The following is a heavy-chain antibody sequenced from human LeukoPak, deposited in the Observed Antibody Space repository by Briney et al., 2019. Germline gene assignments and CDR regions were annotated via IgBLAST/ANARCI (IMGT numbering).Heavy chain of an antibody. V-gene: IGHV1-18*01. J-gene: IGHJ4*02. CDR3: ARGEYYYDSSGYMGSYYFDY. CDR2: ISAYNGNT. CDR1: GYTFTSYG. D-gene: IGHD3-22*01. Sequence: ASVKVSCKASGYTFTSYGISWVRQAPGQGLEWMGWISAYNGNTNYAQKLQGRVTMTTDTSTSTAYMELRSLRSDDTAVYYCARGEYYYDSSGYMGSYYFDYWGQGTLVTVSS.